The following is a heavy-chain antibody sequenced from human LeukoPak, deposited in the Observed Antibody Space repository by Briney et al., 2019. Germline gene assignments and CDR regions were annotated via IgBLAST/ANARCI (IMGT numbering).Heavy chain of an antibody. V-gene: IGHV3-7*01. CDR1: GFTFSTYW. J-gene: IGHJ4*02. D-gene: IGHD2-21*02. CDR3: ARDLPLPYCGGDCYSY. Sequence: GGSLRLSCAASGFTFSTYWMSWVRQAPGKGLEWLANIKQDGSEEYYVDSAKGRFTISRDNAKNSLYLQMNSLRADDTAVYYCARDLPLPYCGGDCYSYWGQGTLVTVSS. CDR2: IKQDGSEE.